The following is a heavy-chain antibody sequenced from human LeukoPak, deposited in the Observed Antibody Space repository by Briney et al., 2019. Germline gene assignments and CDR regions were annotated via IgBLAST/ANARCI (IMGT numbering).Heavy chain of an antibody. CDR3: AKVGARGCSSSTCFIY. CDR1: GFTFRSHA. J-gene: IGHJ4*02. D-gene: IGHD2-2*01. Sequence: GGSLRLSCAASGFTFRSHAMSWVRQAPGKGLEWVSAISGSGDTTYYADSVKGRFTISRDDSKNTLYLQMNSLRPEDTAVYYCAKVGARGCSSSTCFIYWGQGTLVTVSS. V-gene: IGHV3-23*01. CDR2: ISGSGDTT.